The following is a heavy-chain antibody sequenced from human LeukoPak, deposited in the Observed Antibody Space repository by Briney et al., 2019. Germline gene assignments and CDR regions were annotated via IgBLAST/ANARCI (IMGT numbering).Heavy chain of an antibody. D-gene: IGHD5-12*01. V-gene: IGHV3-21*01. J-gene: IGHJ6*04. CDR3: ARVVGSGYSGYDQPRKYYYGMDV. CDR1: GFTFSSYS. Sequence: GGSLRLSCAASGFTFSSYSMNWVRQAPGKGLEWVSSISSSSSYIYYADSVKGRFTISRDNAKNSLYLQMNSLRAEDTAVYYCARVVGSGYSGYDQPRKYYYGMDVWGKGTTVTVSS. CDR2: ISSSSSYI.